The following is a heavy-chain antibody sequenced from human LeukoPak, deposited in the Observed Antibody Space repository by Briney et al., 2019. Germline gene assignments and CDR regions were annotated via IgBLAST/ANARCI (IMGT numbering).Heavy chain of an antibody. CDR2: IIPIFGTA. V-gene: IGHV1-69*01. Sequence: GASVKVSCKASGGTFSSYAISWVRQAPGQGLEWMGGIIPIFGTANYAQKFQGRVTITADESTSTAYMVLSSLRSEDTAVYYCARAGATVTSGFDYWGQGTLVTVSS. CDR3: ARAGATVTSGFDY. CDR1: GGTFSSYA. D-gene: IGHD4-17*01. J-gene: IGHJ4*02.